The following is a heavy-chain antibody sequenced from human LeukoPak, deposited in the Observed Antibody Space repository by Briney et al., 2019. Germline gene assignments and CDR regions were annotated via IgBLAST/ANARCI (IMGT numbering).Heavy chain of an antibody. D-gene: IGHD1-7*01. CDR2: INPDGSDK. CDR3: ARVIGTDEGADY. J-gene: IGHJ4*02. V-gene: IGHV3-7*04. CDR1: GFTFRNYW. Sequence: GGSLRLSCTASGFTFRNYWMNWVRQAPGKGLEWVANINPDGSDKRYVGSVKGRFTISRDNAKTSLFLQMDSLRAEDTAVYYCARVIGTDEGADYWGQGTLVTVSS.